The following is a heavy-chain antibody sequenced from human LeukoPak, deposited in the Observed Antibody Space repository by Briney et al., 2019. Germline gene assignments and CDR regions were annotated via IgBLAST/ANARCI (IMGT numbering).Heavy chain of an antibody. Sequence: PGGSLRLSCAAPGFTFSSYSMNWVRQAPGKGLAWVSYISSSSSTIYYADSVKGRFTISRDNAKNSLYLQMNSLRAEDTAVYYCARPTREPYSSSSKYYYYYYYMDVWGKGATVTVSS. D-gene: IGHD6-6*01. J-gene: IGHJ6*03. CDR2: ISSSSSTI. V-gene: IGHV3-48*04. CDR3: ARPTREPYSSSSKYYYYYYYMDV. CDR1: GFTFSSYS.